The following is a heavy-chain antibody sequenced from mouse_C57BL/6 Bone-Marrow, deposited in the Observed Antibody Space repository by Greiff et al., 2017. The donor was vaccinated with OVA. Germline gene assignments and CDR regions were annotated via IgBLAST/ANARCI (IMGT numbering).Heavy chain of an antibody. J-gene: IGHJ4*01. CDR1: GFTFSDYG. Sequence: EVQLVESGGGLVKPGGSLKLSCAASGFTFSDYGMHWVRQAPEKGLEWVAYISSGSSTIYYADTVKGRFTISRDNDKNTLFLQMTSLRSEDTAMDYCARRHYYGSSYYAMDYWGQGTSVTVSS. CDR2: ISSGSSTI. V-gene: IGHV5-17*01. CDR3: ARRHYYGSSYYAMDY. D-gene: IGHD1-1*01.